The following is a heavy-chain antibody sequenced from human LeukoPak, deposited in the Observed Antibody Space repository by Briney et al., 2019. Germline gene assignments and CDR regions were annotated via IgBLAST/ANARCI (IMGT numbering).Heavy chain of an antibody. CDR3: AKELTRMTVAGTFGY. D-gene: IGHD6-19*01. V-gene: IGHV3-23*01. J-gene: IGHJ4*02. CDR1: GFTFSAYA. Sequence: PGGSLRLSCAASGFTFSAYAMSWVRQAPGKGLEWVSTFSDTDTGTYYADSVKGRFTISGDTSKNTLYLQMSGLRAKDTAIYYCAKELTRMTVAGTFGYWGQGALVTVSS. CDR2: FSDTDTGT.